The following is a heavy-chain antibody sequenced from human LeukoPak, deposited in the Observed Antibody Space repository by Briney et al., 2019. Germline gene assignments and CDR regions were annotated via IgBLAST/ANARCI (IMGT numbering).Heavy chain of an antibody. D-gene: IGHD1-26*01. CDR3: AREGSGDAFDI. V-gene: IGHV4-39*07. J-gene: IGHJ3*02. CDR2: IYYSGST. CDR1: GGSISSSSYY. Sequence: SETLSLTCTVSGGSISSSSYYWGWIRQPPGRGLEWIGYIYYSGSTYYNPSLKSRVTISVDTSKNQFSLKLSSVTAADTAVYYCAREGSGDAFDIWGQGTMVTVSS.